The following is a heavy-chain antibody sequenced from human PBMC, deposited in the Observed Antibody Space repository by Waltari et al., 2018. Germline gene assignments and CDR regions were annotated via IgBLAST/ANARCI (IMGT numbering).Heavy chain of an antibody. CDR3: ARLHFFGSDSYNDGIDM. Sequence: QVQLQESGPGLVKPSQTLSLTCTLSGGSMTSGADYWSWIRQPAGKELEWIGRMSAGGIIDYGPSLKGRATISVDTSKSQFSLTVNSVTAADTAVYYCARLHFFGSDSYNDGIDMWGQGTMVTVSS. CDR2: MSAGGII. CDR1: GGSMTSGADY. V-gene: IGHV4-61*02. D-gene: IGHD3-10*01. J-gene: IGHJ3*02.